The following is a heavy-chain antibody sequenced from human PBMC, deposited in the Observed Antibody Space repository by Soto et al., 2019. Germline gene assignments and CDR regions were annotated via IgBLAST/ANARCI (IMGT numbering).Heavy chain of an antibody. V-gene: IGHV4-4*02. J-gene: IGHJ3*02. CDR2: IYRTGST. D-gene: IGHD3-16*01. CDR1: GGSFTSNNW. CDR3: AKDKSWAPHS. Sequence: SATLSLTCAVSGGSFTSNNWWTWVRQPPGQGLEWIGEIYRTGSTNYNPSLKSRVTISLDKSENQFSMKVTSLTAADTAVYFCAKDKSWAPHSWAHRTMVTV.